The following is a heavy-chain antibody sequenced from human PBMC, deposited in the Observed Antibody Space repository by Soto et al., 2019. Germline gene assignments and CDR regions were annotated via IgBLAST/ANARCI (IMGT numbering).Heavy chain of an antibody. CDR3: VRAAKRYFDY. J-gene: IGHJ4*02. V-gene: IGHV1-69*06. CDR1: GGTYNTFV. Sequence: QVQLVQPGVEGKRPGSSWRASSKPPGGTYNTFVISWVRQAPGQGLEWMGGIIPVLGPAFYAQKFQGRVTITADKSTTTAYLELTSLRSEDTAVYYCVRAAKRYFDYWGQGTLVTVSS. CDR2: IIPVLGPA.